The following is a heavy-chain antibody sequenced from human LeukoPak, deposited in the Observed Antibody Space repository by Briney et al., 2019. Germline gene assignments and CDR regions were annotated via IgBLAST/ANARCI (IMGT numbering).Heavy chain of an antibody. J-gene: IGHJ4*02. CDR1: GFTLSSFY. Sequence: GGALRLSCATSGFTLSSFYMHWVRQRPGKGLAWVSRINSDGTDTNYADSAKGRFTISRDNTKNTVYLQMNNLGAEDTAVYYCARGAWGYSVHFDNWGQGALVTVSS. CDR3: ARGAWGYSVHFDN. V-gene: IGHV3-74*01. CDR2: INSDGTDT. D-gene: IGHD3-16*01.